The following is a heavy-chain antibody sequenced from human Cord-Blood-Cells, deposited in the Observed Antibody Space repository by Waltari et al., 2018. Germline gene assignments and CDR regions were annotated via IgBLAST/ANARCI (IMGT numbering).Heavy chain of an antibody. CDR1: GFTFSSYG. J-gene: IGHJ3*02. Sequence: QVQLVASGGGVVQPGRSLRLSCAASGFTFSSYGMHWVRQAPGKGLEWVAVISYDGSNKYYADSVKGRFTISRDNSKNTLYLQMNSLRAEDTAVYYCAKLISGYDGAFDIWGQGTMVTVSS. CDR2: ISYDGSNK. V-gene: IGHV3-30*18. CDR3: AKLISGYDGAFDI. D-gene: IGHD5-12*01.